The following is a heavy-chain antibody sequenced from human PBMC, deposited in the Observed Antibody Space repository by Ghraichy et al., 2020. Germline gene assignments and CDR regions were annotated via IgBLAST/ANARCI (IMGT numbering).Heavy chain of an antibody. CDR3: ARDRRVGPTRGHAFDI. V-gene: IGHV3-11*01. CDR2: ISSSGSTI. J-gene: IGHJ3*02. Sequence: GGSLRLSCAASGFTFSDYYMSWIRQAPGKGLEWVSYISSSGSTIYYADSVKGRFTISRDNAKNSLYLQMNSLRAEDTALYYCARDRRVGPTRGHAFDIWGQGTMVTVSS. CDR1: GFTFSDYY. D-gene: IGHD1-26*01.